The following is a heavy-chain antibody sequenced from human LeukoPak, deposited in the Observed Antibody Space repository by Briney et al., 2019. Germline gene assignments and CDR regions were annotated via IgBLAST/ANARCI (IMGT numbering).Heavy chain of an antibody. V-gene: IGHV3-21*01. D-gene: IGHD6-13*01. CDR1: GFTFSSYW. CDR3: AKVQDGSSWFEYFQH. J-gene: IGHJ1*01. Sequence: GGSLRLSCAASGFTFSSYWMSWVRQAPGKGLEWVSSISPSGTYIYYADSVKGRFTISRDNAKNSLFLQMDSLRVDDTGVYYCAKVQDGSSWFEYFQHWGQGTLVTVSS. CDR2: ISPSGTYI.